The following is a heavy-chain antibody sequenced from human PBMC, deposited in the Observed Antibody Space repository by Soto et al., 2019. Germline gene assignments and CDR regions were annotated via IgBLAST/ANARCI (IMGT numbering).Heavy chain of an antibody. Sequence: EVQLVESGGGLVQPGGSLRLSCAASGFNFSSYSMNWVRQAPGKGLEWVSYISSSSSTIYYADSVKGRFTISRDNAKNSLYLQMNSLRDEDTAVYYCASLNYGSSGWYYYWGQGTLVTVSS. D-gene: IGHD6-19*01. CDR2: ISSSSSTI. V-gene: IGHV3-48*02. CDR3: ASLNYGSSGWYYY. J-gene: IGHJ4*02. CDR1: GFNFSSYS.